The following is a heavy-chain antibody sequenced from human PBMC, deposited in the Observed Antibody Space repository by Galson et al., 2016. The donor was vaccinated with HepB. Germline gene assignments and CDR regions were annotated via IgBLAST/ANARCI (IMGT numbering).Heavy chain of an antibody. CDR2: ICDGGSA. D-gene: IGHD3-10*01. V-gene: IGHV3-66*01. CDR1: GFTVSSNC. Sequence: PRLSCAASGFTVSSNCMSWVRQAPGKGLEWVSLICDGGSAYYTDSVKARFTISRDNSKNTLYLQMNNLRPEDTAVYFCARDPPGVPDFALDVWGQGTTVTVSS. CDR3: ARDPPGVPDFALDV. J-gene: IGHJ6*02.